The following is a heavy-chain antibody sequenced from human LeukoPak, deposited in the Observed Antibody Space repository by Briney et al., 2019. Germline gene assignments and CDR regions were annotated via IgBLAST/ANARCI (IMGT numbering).Heavy chain of an antibody. CDR3: ARDGWFLDPWDYYYYYMDV. J-gene: IGHJ6*03. V-gene: IGHV3-48*03. CDR1: GFTFSSYE. CDR2: ISSSGSTI. Sequence: PGGSLRLSCAASGFTFSSYEMNWVRQAPGKGLEWGSYISSSGSTIYHADSVKGRFTISRDNAKNSLYLQMNSLRAEDTAVYYCARDGWFLDPWDYYYYYMDVWGKGTTVTVSS. D-gene: IGHD3/OR15-3a*01.